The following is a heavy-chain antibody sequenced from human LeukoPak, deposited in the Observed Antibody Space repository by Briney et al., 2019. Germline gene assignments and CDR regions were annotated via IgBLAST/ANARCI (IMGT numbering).Heavy chain of an antibody. CDR3: ARDHYDSSGDTFDY. D-gene: IGHD3-22*01. V-gene: IGHV1-2*02. J-gene: IGHJ4*02. CDR1: GYAFTGYY. Sequence: GASVKVSCKASGYAFTGYYMHWVRQAPGQGLEWMGWINPNSGGTNYAQKFQGRVTMTRDTSISTAYMELGRLRSDDTAVYYCARDHYDSSGDTFDYWGQGTLVTVSS. CDR2: INPNSGGT.